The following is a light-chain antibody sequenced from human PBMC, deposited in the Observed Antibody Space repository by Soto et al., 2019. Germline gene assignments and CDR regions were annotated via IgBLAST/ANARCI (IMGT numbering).Light chain of an antibody. CDR2: AAS. Sequence: DIQMTQSPSTLSASVGERATISCRASQTISSWLAWYQQKPGKAPKFLIYAASTLESGVSSRFSGRGSGTEFTLTISSLQPEDFATYYCQQYKSYLRTFGQGTKVDIK. CDR1: QTISSW. J-gene: IGKJ1*01. CDR3: QQYKSYLRT. V-gene: IGKV1-5*01.